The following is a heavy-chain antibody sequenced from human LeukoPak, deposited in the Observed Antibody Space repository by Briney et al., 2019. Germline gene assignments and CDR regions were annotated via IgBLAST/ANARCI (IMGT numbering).Heavy chain of an antibody. V-gene: IGHV3-21*01. CDR1: GFTFSDYT. CDR3: AKDGPNYGDYGLFDY. J-gene: IGHJ4*02. Sequence: GGSLRLSCAASGFTFSDYTMSWVRQAPGKGLEWVSSITTRGDYIYYADSLKGRFTISRDNAKNSLYLQMSSLRAEDTAVYYCAKDGPNYGDYGLFDYWGQGTLVTVSS. CDR2: ITTRGDYI. D-gene: IGHD4-17*01.